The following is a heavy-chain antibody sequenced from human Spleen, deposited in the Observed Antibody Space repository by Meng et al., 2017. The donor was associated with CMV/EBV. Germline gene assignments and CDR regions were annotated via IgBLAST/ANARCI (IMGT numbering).Heavy chain of an antibody. J-gene: IGHJ6*02. V-gene: IGHV4-34*01. D-gene: IGHD3-3*01. CDR3: ARSFGVVITNYYYYGMDV. Sequence: SETLSLTCTVSGGSISSYYWSWIRQPPGKGLEWIGEINHSGSTNYNPSLKSRVTISVDTSKNQFSLKLSSVTAADTAVYYCARSFGVVITNYYYYGMDVWGQGTTVTVSS. CDR1: GGSISSYY. CDR2: INHSGST.